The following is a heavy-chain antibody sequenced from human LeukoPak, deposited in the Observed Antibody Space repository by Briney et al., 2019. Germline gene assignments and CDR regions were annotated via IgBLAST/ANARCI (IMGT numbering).Heavy chain of an antibody. J-gene: IGHJ4*02. V-gene: IGHV1-18*01. Sequence: ASVKVSCKASGYTFTSYGISWVRQAPGQGLEWMGWISAYNGNTNYAQKLQGRVTMTTDTSTSTAYMELRSLRSDDTAVYYCATGRRYDFWSGIFDYWGQGTLVTVSS. CDR2: ISAYNGNT. D-gene: IGHD3-3*01. CDR1: GYTFTSYG. CDR3: ATGRRYDFWSGIFDY.